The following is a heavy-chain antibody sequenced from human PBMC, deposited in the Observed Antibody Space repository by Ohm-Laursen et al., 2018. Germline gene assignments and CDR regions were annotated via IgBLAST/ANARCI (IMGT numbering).Heavy chain of an antibody. CDR2: IIPIFGTA. D-gene: IGHD1-7*01. V-gene: IGHV1-69*06. J-gene: IGHJ2*01. CDR1: GGTFSSYA. CDR3: AKRGTSGRWYFDL. Sequence: SVKVSCKASGGTFSSYAISWVRQAPGQGLEWMGGIIPIFGTANYAQKFQGRVTITADKSTSTAYMELSSLRSEDTAVYYCAKRGTSGRWYFDLWGRGTLVTVSS.